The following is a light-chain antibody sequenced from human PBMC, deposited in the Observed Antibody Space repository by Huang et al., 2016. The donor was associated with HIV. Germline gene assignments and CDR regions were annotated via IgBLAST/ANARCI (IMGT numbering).Light chain of an antibody. CDR3: QQFKNYPLT. V-gene: IGKV1D-13*01. Sequence: AIQLTQSPSFLSASVGDRVTITCLASQDITDALAWYQQKPGKPPKVLIYDASSLESGVPSRFSGSGSGADFTLTISSLQPEDFATYYCQQFKNYPLTFGGGTKVEVK. CDR1: QDITDA. CDR2: DAS. J-gene: IGKJ4*01.